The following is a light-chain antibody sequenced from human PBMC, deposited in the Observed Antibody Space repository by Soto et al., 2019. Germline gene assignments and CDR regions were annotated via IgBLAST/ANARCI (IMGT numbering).Light chain of an antibody. CDR3: QAWDRNTVV. J-gene: IGLJ2*01. V-gene: IGLV3-1*01. CDR1: KLGDKY. Sequence: SSELTQPPSVSVSPGQTASITCSGDKLGDKYACWYQQQPGQSPVLVIYQDRKRPSGIPERFSGSNSGNTATLTISGTQAMDEADYYCQAWDRNTVVFGGGTKLTVL. CDR2: QDR.